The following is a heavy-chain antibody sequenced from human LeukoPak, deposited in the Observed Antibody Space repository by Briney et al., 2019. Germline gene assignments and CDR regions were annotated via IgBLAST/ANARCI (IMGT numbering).Heavy chain of an antibody. CDR2: FDPENGET. Sequence: ASVKVSCKVSGYTLTELSMHWVRQAPGKGLEWMGGFDPENGETIFAEKFQGRVTMTEDTSRDTAYMELSSLRSDDTAVYYCASGTFLRLGELSLDYWGQGTLVTFSS. J-gene: IGHJ4*02. V-gene: IGHV1-24*01. CDR1: GYTLTELS. D-gene: IGHD3-16*02. CDR3: ASGTFLRLGELSLDY.